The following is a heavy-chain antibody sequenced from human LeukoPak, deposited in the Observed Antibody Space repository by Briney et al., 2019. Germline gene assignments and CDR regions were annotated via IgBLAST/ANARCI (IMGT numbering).Heavy chain of an antibody. Sequence: SSETLSLTCAVYGGSFSGYYWSWIRQPPGKGLEWIGEINHSGSTYYNPSLKSRVTISVDTSKNQFSLKLSSVTAADTAVYYCARTRDYDSSGYYYGYYYYYMDVWGKGTTVTVSS. D-gene: IGHD3-22*01. CDR2: INHSGST. CDR1: GGSFSGYY. CDR3: ARTRDYDSSGYYYGYYYYYMDV. V-gene: IGHV4-34*01. J-gene: IGHJ6*03.